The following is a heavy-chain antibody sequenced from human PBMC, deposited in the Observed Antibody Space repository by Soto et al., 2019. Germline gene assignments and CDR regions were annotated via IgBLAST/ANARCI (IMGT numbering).Heavy chain of an antibody. Sequence: ASVKVSCKTSGYTFTAYDLHWVRQAPGQGLEWMGWINPNSGDKSYAQKFQGRVTMSRDTSISTAYLDLTRLTSDDTAVFYCARSSGRFSDFDHWGQGTLVTVSS. V-gene: IGHV1-2*02. CDR3: ARSSGRFSDFDH. J-gene: IGHJ4*02. CDR1: GYTFTAYD. D-gene: IGHD1-26*01. CDR2: INPNSGDK.